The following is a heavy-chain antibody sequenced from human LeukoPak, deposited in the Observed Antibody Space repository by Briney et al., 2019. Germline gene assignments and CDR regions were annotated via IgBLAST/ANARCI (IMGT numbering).Heavy chain of an antibody. CDR1: GVSVSSNSAA. CDR2: TYYRSKCYN. D-gene: IGHD1/OR15-1a*01. J-gene: IGHJ4*02. Sequence: SQTLSLTCAIYGVSVSSNSAAWDWIRQSPSRGLEWLGRTYYRSKCYNDYAVSVKRRITINPDTPKNQFSLQLNSGTPEGTAVYYCATTSLDYWGQRTLATVSS. V-gene: IGHV6-1*01. CDR3: ATTSLDY.